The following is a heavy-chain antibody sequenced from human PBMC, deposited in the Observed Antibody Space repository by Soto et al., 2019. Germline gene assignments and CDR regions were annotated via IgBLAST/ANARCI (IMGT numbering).Heavy chain of an antibody. J-gene: IGHJ5*02. CDR3: AHRRTYTGSYSFTNCFDP. CDR1: GFSLRTKGLG. V-gene: IGHV2-5*01. Sequence: GSGPTRLNPTQTLTLTCTFSGFSLRTKGLGVGWIRQAPGKALEWLGPIYWNDDERYSSSLKNRLTITKDTSKNQVVLTMTNMDPVDTATYYCAHRRTYTGSYSFTNCFDPWVHGIPVTVSS. CDR2: IYWNDDE. D-gene: IGHD1-26*01.